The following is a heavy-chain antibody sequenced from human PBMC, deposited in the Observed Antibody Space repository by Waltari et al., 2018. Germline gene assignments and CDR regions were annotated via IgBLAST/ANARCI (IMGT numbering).Heavy chain of an antibody. D-gene: IGHD3-10*01. CDR1: GGSFSGYY. CDR2: INHSRST. CDR3: ARANRSYGSGVIDY. J-gene: IGHJ4*02. V-gene: IGHV4-34*01. Sequence: QVQLQQWGAGLLKPSETLSLTCAVYGGSFSGYYWSWIRQPPGKGLEWIGEINHSRSTNYNPSLKSRVTISVDTSKNQFSLKLSSVTAADTAVYYCARANRSYGSGVIDYWGQGTLVTVSS.